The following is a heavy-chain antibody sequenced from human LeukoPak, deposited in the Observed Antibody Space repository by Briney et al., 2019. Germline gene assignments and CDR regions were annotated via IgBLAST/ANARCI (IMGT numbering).Heavy chain of an antibody. CDR2: ISSSGSTI. D-gene: IGHD5-24*01. CDR3: ARLGRWLQLGYFQH. J-gene: IGHJ1*01. Sequence: GGSLRLSCAASGFTFSDYYMSWIRQAPGKGLEWVSYISSSGSTIYYADSVKGRFTISRDNAKNSLYPQMNSLRAEDTAVYYCARLGRWLQLGYFQHWGQGTLVTVSS. V-gene: IGHV3-11*01. CDR1: GFTFSDYY.